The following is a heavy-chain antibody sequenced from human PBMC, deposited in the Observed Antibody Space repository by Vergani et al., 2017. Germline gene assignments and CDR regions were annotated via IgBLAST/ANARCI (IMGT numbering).Heavy chain of an antibody. V-gene: IGHV3-30*02. CDR2: IGYDGRIK. Sequence: QVQLVETGGGVVQPGGSLRLYCATSGFSFNTYGAHWVRQAPGKGLEGVAFIGYDGRIKYNVDSVKGRLTISRDTSKKTLSLQMRSLRDDDTAVYYCAKDGRETSDYGYFDYWGQGTLVTVSS. J-gene: IGHJ4*02. CDR3: AKDGRETSDYGYFDY. CDR1: GFSFNTYG. D-gene: IGHD4-17*01.